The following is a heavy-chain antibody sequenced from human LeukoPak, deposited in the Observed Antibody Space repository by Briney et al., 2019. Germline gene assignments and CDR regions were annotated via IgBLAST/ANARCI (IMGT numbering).Heavy chain of an antibody. CDR3: ARHLPYYYYGMDV. J-gene: IGHJ6*02. Sequence: SETLSLTCTVSGGSISSYYWSWIRQPPGKGLEWIGYIYYSGSTNYNPSLKSRVTISVDTPKNQFSLKLSSVTAADTAVYYCARHLPYYYYGMDVWGQGTTVTVSS. V-gene: IGHV4-59*08. CDR1: GGSISSYY. CDR2: IYYSGST.